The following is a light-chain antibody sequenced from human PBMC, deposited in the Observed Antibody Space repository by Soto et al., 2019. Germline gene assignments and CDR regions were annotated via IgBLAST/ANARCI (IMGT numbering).Light chain of an antibody. CDR2: GAS. CDR3: HQYNNWPPVT. Sequence: EIVMTQSPATLSVSPGERATLSCRASQSVSSNLAWDQQKPGQAPRLLIYGASTRATGIPARFSGSGSGTEFTLTISSLQSEEFAVYYCHQYNNWPPVTFGGGTKVEIK. J-gene: IGKJ4*01. CDR1: QSVSSN. V-gene: IGKV3-15*01.